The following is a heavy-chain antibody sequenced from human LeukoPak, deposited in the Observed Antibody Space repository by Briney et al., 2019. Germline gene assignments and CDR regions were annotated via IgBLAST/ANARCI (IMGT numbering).Heavy chain of an antibody. Sequence: GRSLRLSCAASGFTFSSYAMHWVRQAPGKGLEWVAVISYDGSNKYYADSVKGRFTISRDNSKNTLYLQMNSLRAEDTAVYYCARERYGYSYGHFDYWGQGTLVTVSS. J-gene: IGHJ4*02. CDR3: ARERYGYSYGHFDY. D-gene: IGHD5-18*01. V-gene: IGHV3-30-3*01. CDR1: GFTFSSYA. CDR2: ISYDGSNK.